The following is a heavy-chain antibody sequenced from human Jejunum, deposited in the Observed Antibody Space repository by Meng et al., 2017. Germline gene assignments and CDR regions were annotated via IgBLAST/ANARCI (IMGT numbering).Heavy chain of an antibody. J-gene: IGHJ4*02. CDR3: VRGEFAMLARFDF. CDR2: IYNGGNT. CDR1: GGYSNKKNW. Sequence: QVQLQESGPGLVKPSGTLSLTCAVSGGYSNKKNWWSWVRQSPERGLEWIGEIYNGGNTNYNPSLNRRVTMSVDESTNQMSLKLTSVTAADTAVYYCVRGEFAMLARFDFWGQGSLVTVSS. D-gene: IGHD2-2*01. V-gene: IGHV4-4*02.